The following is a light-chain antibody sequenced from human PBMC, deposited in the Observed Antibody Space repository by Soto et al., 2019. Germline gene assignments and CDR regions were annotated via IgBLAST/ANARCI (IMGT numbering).Light chain of an antibody. CDR3: LHNHNPPYT. Sequence: EIVMTQSPATLSLSPGERATLSCRASQSVSSDLAWYQQKPGQAPRLLIYDASNRANGIPARFSGSGSGTKFTLTTSSMRAEDFALYYYLHNHNPPYTFGQGTKLEIK. J-gene: IGKJ2*01. V-gene: IGKV3-15*01. CDR2: DAS. CDR1: QSVSSD.